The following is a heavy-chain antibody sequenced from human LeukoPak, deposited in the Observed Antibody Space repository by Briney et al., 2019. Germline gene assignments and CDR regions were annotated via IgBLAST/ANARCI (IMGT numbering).Heavy chain of an antibody. CDR3: ERLSPYYDMDV. J-gene: IGHJ6*03. CDR2: ISNTGRTR. Sequence: GGSLRLSCAASGFSFNYYYRAWIRQSPGKRLEWISFISNTGRTRYSADSVKGRFTIFRDNPRNSIYLQMNSLRAEDMAVYYCERLSPYYDMDVWGIGTTVTVSS. CDR1: GFSFNYYY. V-gene: IGHV3-11*04.